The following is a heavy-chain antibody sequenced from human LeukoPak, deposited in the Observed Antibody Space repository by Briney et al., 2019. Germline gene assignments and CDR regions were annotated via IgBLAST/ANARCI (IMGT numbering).Heavy chain of an antibody. D-gene: IGHD2-2*01. CDR3: AREGMRYCSSTSCYAGFDY. J-gene: IGHJ4*02. Sequence: GGSLRLSCAASGFTFNSYAMSWVRQAPGKGLEWVSGISGSGGSTYYADSVKGRFTISRDNSKNTLYLQMNSLRAEDTAVYYCAREGMRYCSSTSCYAGFDYWGREPWSPSPQ. V-gene: IGHV3-23*01. CDR2: ISGSGGST. CDR1: GFTFNSYA.